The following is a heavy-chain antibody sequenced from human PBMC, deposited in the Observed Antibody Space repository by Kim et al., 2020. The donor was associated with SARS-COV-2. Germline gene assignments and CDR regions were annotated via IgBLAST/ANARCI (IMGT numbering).Heavy chain of an antibody. CDR2: INHSGST. V-gene: IGHV4-34*01. CDR3: SRYTAGVGVQD. CDR1: GGSFSGYY. Sequence: SETLSLTCAVYGGSFSGYYWSWIRQPPGKGLEWIGEINHSGSTNYNPSLKSRVTISVDTSKNQFSLKLSSVTAADTAVYYCSRYTAGVGVQDWCQGTLVT. D-gene: IGHD2-2*02. J-gene: IGHJ4*02.